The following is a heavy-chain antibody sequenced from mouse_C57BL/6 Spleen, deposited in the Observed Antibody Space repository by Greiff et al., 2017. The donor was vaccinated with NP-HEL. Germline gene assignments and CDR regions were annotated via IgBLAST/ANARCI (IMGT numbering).Heavy chain of an antibody. CDR3: ASHYYGSSGDYAMDY. Sequence: QVHVKQSGAELARPGASVKMSCKASGYTFTSYTMHWVKQRPGQGLEWIGYINPSSGYTKYNQKFKDKATLTADKSSSTAYMQLSSLTSEDSAVYYCASHYYGSSGDYAMDYWGQGTSVTVSS. D-gene: IGHD1-1*01. CDR2: INPSSGYT. V-gene: IGHV1-4*01. J-gene: IGHJ4*01. CDR1: GYTFTSYT.